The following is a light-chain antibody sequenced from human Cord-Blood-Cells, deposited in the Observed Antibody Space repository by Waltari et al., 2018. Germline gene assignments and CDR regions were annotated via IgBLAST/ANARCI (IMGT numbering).Light chain of an antibody. CDR3: MQALQTPMYT. CDR2: LGS. J-gene: IGKJ2*01. V-gene: IGKV2-28*01. Sequence: DIVMTQSPLSLPVTPGEPASISCRSSQSLLHSNGYNYLDWYLQKPGQSPQLLIYLGSNRASGVPDRFSGSGSGTDFTLKISRVEAEDVGVYYCMQALQTPMYTFGQGTKPEIK. CDR1: QSLLHSNGYNY.